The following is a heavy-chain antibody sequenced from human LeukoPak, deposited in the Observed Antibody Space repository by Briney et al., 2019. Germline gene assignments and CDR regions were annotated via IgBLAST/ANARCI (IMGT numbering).Heavy chain of an antibody. CDR1: GGSIRTSY. V-gene: IGHV4-59*01. CDR3: ARDWNSGFDSLQY. CDR2: IFYSGTT. D-gene: IGHD5-12*01. J-gene: IGHJ4*02. Sequence: SETLSLTFTVSGGSIRTSYWSWIRQPPGKGLEWIGYIFYSGTTNYNPSLKSRVTISVDTSKNQFSLKLTSVTAADTAVYYCARDWNSGFDSLQYWGQGTLVTVSS.